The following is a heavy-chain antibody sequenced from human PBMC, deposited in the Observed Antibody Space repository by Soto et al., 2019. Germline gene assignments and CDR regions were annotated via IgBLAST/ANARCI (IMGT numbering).Heavy chain of an antibody. CDR1: GFTFSSYA. CDR2: ISYDGSNK. J-gene: IGHJ2*01. Sequence: QVQLVESGGGVVPPGRSLRLSCAASGFTFSSYAMHWVRQAPGKGLEWVAVISYDGSNKYYADSVKGRFTISGDNSKNTLYLQRNSRRAEDTVVYYCARGYYYDSSGYYYVAYFDLWGRGTLVTVSS. D-gene: IGHD3-22*01. CDR3: ARGYYYDSSGYYYVAYFDL. V-gene: IGHV3-30-3*01.